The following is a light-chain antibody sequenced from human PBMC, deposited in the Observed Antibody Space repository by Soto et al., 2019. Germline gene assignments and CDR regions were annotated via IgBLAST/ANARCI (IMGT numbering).Light chain of an antibody. CDR1: QSVLYNSDNKNY. Sequence: DIVRTQSPDSLAVSLGERATINCKSSQSVLYNSDNKNYLAWYQQKAGQPPKLLIYWASTRDSGVPDRFSDSGSGADFTLTINNLQAEDVAVYYCQQYYTTLSFGGGTKVEIK. V-gene: IGKV4-1*01. CDR2: WAS. CDR3: QQYYTTLS. J-gene: IGKJ4*01.